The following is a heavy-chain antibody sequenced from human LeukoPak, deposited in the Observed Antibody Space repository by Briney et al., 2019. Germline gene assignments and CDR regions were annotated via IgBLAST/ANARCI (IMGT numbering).Heavy chain of an antibody. J-gene: IGHJ4*02. D-gene: IGHD3-16*01. Sequence: GGSLRLSCAASGFTFSSHSMNWVRQAPGKGLEWVSSISSSSSYIYYADSVKGRFTISRDNAKNSLYLQMNSLRAEDTAVYYCARDKDYVWGSYLSGYYFDYWGQGTLVTVSS. CDR3: ARDKDYVWGSYLSGYYFDY. CDR2: ISSSSSYI. CDR1: GFTFSSHS. V-gene: IGHV3-21*01.